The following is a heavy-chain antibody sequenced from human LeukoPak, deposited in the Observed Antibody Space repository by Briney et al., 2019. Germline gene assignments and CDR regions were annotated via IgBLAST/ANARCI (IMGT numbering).Heavy chain of an antibody. Sequence: SETLSLTCTVSGGSIRGYSWSWLRQPPGKGLEWIGYISDSGSTYYNPSLKTRITISLDTSKNQFSLKLSSATAADTAVYYCARWGRPNFCYWGQGTLVTVSS. D-gene: IGHD7-27*01. CDR3: ARWGRPNFCY. V-gene: IGHV4-59*01. CDR1: GGSIRGYS. CDR2: ISDSGST. J-gene: IGHJ4*02.